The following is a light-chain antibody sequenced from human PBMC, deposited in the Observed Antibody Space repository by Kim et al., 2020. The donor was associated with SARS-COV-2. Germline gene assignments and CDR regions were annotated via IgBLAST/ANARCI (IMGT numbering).Light chain of an antibody. CDR2: DVV. Sequence: QSVLTQPASVSGSPGQSITISCTGSGSDLVGFNYVTWYQQHRDKAPKLIIYDVVHRPSGVSSRFSGSKSGYTASLSISGLEADDEAFDGGSSYTSSTTTVFGGGTQLTAL. J-gene: IGLJ2*01. V-gene: IGLV2-14*03. CDR3: SSYTSSTTTV. CDR1: GSDLVGFNY.